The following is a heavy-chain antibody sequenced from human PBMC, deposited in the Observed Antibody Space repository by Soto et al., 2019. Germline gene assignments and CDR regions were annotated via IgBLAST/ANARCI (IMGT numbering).Heavy chain of an antibody. V-gene: IGHV4-39*01. CDR1: GGYISSSSCH. CDR3: ANYPGGNDWYYYYDMHV. CDR2: IKYSGTT. D-gene: IGHD1-1*01. J-gene: IGHJ6*02. Sequence: PSETLSLTCTVSGGYISSSSCHWGWIRKPPGKGQEWIASIKYSGTTFYNPSLKSRVTLSVDTSKNQFSLKLSSVTAADTAVYYCANYPGGNDWYYYYDMHVWGQGTTVTVSS.